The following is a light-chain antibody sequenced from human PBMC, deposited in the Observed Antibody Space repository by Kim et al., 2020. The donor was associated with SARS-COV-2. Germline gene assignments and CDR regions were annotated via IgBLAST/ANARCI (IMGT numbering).Light chain of an antibody. CDR2: DVS. J-gene: IGLJ2*01. CDR1: ASDIGGYDD. V-gene: IGLV2-14*03. Sequence: QSITISCTGTASDIGGYDDVSWYQQHPGKAPKVMISDVSSRPSGVSVRFSGSKSGNTASLTISGLQAEDEADYYCSSYTTTGSLVVFGGGTQLTVL. CDR3: SSYTTTGSLVV.